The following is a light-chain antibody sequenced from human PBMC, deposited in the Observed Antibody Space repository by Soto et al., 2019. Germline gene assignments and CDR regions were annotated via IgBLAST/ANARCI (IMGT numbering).Light chain of an antibody. V-gene: IGLV2-14*01. J-gene: IGLJ1*01. Sequence: QSVLTQPASVSGSPGQSITISCTGTSGDVGGYNYVSWYRQHPGKAPKLMIYEVSNRPLGFSNRFSGSKSGNTASLTISGLQAEDEADYYCSSYTSSSTLYVFGTGTKVTVL. CDR2: EVS. CDR3: SSYTSSSTLYV. CDR1: SGDVGGYNY.